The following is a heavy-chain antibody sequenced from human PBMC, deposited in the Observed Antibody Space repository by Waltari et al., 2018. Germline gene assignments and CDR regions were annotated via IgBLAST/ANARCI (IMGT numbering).Heavy chain of an antibody. D-gene: IGHD6-13*01. CDR1: GGSISSYS. Sequence: QVQLQESGPGLVKPSETLSLTCAVSGGSISSYSWIWIGQPPGKGLEWIGYIYYSGSTNYNPSLKSRVTISVDTSKNQFSLKLSSVTAADTAVYYCARQGDSSWYSDWFDPWGQGTLVTVSS. V-gene: IGHV4-59*08. J-gene: IGHJ5*02. CDR3: ARQGDSSWYSDWFDP. CDR2: IYYSGST.